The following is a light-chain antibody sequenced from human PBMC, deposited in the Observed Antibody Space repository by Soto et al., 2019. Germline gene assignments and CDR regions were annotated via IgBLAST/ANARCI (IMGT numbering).Light chain of an antibody. CDR1: SSDVGGYND. V-gene: IGLV2-14*01. J-gene: IGLJ1*01. CDR3: SSYTSSSTLV. Sequence: QSALTQPASVSGSPGQSITISCTGTSSDVGGYNDVSWYQQHPGKAPKLMIYDVSNRPSGVSNRFSGSKSGNTASLTISGLQAEDEADYYCSSYTSSSTLVFGTGTKVTV. CDR2: DVS.